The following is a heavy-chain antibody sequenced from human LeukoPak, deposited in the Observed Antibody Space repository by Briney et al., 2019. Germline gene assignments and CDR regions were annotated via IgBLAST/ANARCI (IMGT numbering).Heavy chain of an antibody. J-gene: IGHJ4*02. CDR3: AKDHAGSRRAFEY. CDR1: GFTFSGYW. Sequence: GGSLRLSCAASGFTFSGYWMHWVRQAPGKGLEWVALMSSDGIKSYYADSVKGRFTVSRDTSKDIVYLQMKSLSADDTGIYYCAKDHAGSRRAFEYCGQGTLLTVSS. D-gene: IGHD3-10*01. V-gene: IGHV3-30*18. CDR2: MSSDGIKS.